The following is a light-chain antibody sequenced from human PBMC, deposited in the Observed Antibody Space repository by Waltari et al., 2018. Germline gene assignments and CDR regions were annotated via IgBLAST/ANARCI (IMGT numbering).Light chain of an antibody. J-gene: IGKJ4*01. V-gene: IGKV3-20*01. CDR3: QQYANSPLT. CDR2: GAS. Sequence: EIVFTQSPGAMSLSPGGRATLSCRATQIITNNFLASYQQKPGQAPRLLIFGASNRVTGIPDRFSRSGSGTDFTLTIYGLEPEDSAVYYCQQYANSPLTFGGGATVAIK. CDR1: QIITNNF.